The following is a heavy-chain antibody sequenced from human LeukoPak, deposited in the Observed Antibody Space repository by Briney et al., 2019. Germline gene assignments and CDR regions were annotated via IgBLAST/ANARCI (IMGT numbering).Heavy chain of an antibody. V-gene: IGHV3-30*02. CDR2: TRYDGSNE. CDR1: GFTFSTYG. Sequence: PGGSLRLSCAASGFTFSTYGMHWVRQAPGKGLEWVAFTRYDGSNENYTDSVKGRFTISRDNSKNTVYLQMNSLRTEDTAIYYCTKVMEQQLVSTDYWGQGTLVTVSS. J-gene: IGHJ4*02. CDR3: TKVMEQQLVSTDY. D-gene: IGHD6-6*01.